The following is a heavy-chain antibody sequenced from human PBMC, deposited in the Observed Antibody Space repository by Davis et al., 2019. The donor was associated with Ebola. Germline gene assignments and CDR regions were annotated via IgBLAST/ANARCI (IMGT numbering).Heavy chain of an antibody. CDR1: GFTVSSNY. CDR3: ARGETDFDY. CDR2: INRGGST. Sequence: PGGSLRLSCVVSGFTVSSNYMSWVRQAPGKGLEWVSVINRGGSTNYADSVKGRFTISRDNSKNTLYLQLSSLSAEDTAMYYCARGETDFDYWGQGTLSPSPQ. J-gene: IGHJ4*02. V-gene: IGHV3-53*01.